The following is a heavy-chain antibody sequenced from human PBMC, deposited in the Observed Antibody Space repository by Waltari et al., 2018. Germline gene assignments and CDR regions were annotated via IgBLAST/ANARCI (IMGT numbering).Heavy chain of an antibody. CDR1: GFTFSSSA. J-gene: IGHJ4*02. CDR3: AKDLNTGYSSSWFFDY. D-gene: IGHD6-13*01. Sequence: EVQLVESGGGLVQPGGSLRLSCAAAGFTFSSSAMSWVRQAPGKGVAWVAAISGSGGSTYYADSVKGRFTISRDNSKNTLYLQMNSLRAEDTAVYYCAKDLNTGYSSSWFFDYWGQGTLVTVSS. CDR2: ISGSGGST. V-gene: IGHV3-23*04.